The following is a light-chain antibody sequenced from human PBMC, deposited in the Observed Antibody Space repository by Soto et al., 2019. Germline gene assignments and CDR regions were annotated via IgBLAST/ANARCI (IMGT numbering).Light chain of an antibody. CDR1: SSDIGGYNY. J-gene: IGLJ1*01. Sequence: QSALTQPASVSGSPGQSITISCTGTSSDIGGYNYVSWYQHYPGKAPKLMIYEVSDRPSGVSNRFSGSKSGNTASLTISGLQAEDEADYFCNSFTSSSTLYVFGTGTKVTVL. CDR3: NSFTSSSTLYV. V-gene: IGLV2-14*01. CDR2: EVS.